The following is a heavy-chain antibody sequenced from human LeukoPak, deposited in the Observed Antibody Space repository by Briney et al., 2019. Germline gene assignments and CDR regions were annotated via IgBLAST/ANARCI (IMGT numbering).Heavy chain of an antibody. CDR2: FDPEDGET. CDR1: GYTLTELS. Sequence: ASVKVSCKVSGYTLTELSMHWVRQAPGKGLEWMGGFDPEDGETIYAQKFQGRVTMTEDTSTDTAYMELSSLRSEDTAVYYCATTSRWELQFDYWGQGTLVTVSS. D-gene: IGHD1-26*01. V-gene: IGHV1-24*01. J-gene: IGHJ4*02. CDR3: ATTSRWELQFDY.